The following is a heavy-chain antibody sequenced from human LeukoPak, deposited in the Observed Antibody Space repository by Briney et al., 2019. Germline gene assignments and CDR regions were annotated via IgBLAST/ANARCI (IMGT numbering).Heavy chain of an antibody. V-gene: IGHV3-33*06. D-gene: IGHD6-13*01. J-gene: IGHJ4*02. CDR3: AKSRAQLVCLDY. Sequence: GGSLRLSCAASGFTFSSYGMHWVRQAPGKGLEWVAVIWYDGSNKYYADSVEGRFTISRDNSKNTLYLQMNSLRAEDTAVYYCAKSRAQLVCLDYWGQGTLVTVSS. CDR2: IWYDGSNK. CDR1: GFTFSSYG.